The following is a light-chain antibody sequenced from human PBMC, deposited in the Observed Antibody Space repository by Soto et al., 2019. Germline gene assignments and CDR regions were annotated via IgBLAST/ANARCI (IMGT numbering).Light chain of an antibody. Sequence: DVVMTQSPLSLSVTPGQPASISCKSSESLLHITGETFRFWYLQKPGQSPQLLIYEVSTRVSGVPDRFSGSGSGTDFTLEISRVETDDVGIYYCMQSTQLPPTFGQGTRLEIK. V-gene: IGKV2D-29*02. CDR1: ESLLHITGETF. CDR2: EVS. CDR3: MQSTQLPPT. J-gene: IGKJ5*01.